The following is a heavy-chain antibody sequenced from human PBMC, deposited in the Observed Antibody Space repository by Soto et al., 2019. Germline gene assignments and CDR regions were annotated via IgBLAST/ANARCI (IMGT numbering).Heavy chain of an antibody. D-gene: IGHD5-12*01. J-gene: IGHJ4*02. Sequence: SVKVSCKASGGTFSSYAISWVRQAPGQGLEWMGGIIPIFGTANYAQKFQGRVTITADESTSTAYMELSSLRSEDTAVYYCARAYREYSGYGASDYWGQGTLVTVSS. CDR1: GGTFSSYA. V-gene: IGHV1-69*13. CDR3: ARAYREYSGYGASDY. CDR2: IIPIFGTA.